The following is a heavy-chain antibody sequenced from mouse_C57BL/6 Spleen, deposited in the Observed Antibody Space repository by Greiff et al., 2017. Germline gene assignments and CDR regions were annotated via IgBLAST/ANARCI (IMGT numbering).Heavy chain of an antibody. CDR1: GYTFTDYN. Sequence: EVQLQESGPELVKPGASVKMSCKASGYTFTDYNMHWVKQSHGKSLEWIGYINPNNGGTSYNQKFKGKATLTVNKSSSTAYMELRSLTSEDSAVYYCARPLYYGNYGYFDVWGTGTTVTVSS. D-gene: IGHD2-1*01. J-gene: IGHJ1*03. V-gene: IGHV1-22*01. CDR2: INPNNGGT. CDR3: ARPLYYGNYGYFDV.